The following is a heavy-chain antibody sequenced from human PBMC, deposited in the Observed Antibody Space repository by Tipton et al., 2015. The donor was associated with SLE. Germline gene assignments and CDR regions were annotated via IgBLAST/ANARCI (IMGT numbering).Heavy chain of an antibody. J-gene: IGHJ6*03. V-gene: IGHV3-13*01. Sequence: SLRLSCAASGFTFSRSDMHWVRQTTGKGLEWVSAIGTSGDTYYSDSVKGRFTISRENAKNSLFLQMNGLRDGDTAVYYCAAYHYDASGDQYMDVWGKGTTVTVSS. CDR3: AAYHYDASGDQYMDV. CDR1: GFTFSRSD. D-gene: IGHD3-22*01. CDR2: IGTSGDT.